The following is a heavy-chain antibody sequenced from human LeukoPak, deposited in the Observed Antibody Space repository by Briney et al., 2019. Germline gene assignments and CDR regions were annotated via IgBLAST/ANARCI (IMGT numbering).Heavy chain of an antibody. CDR1: GGSFSGYY. CDR3: ARGLGLDP. Sequence: SETLSLTCAVYGGSFSGYYWSWIRQPPGKGLEWIGEINHSGSTNYNPSLKSRVTISVDTSKNQFSLKLSSVTAADTAVYYCARGLGLDPWGQGTLVTVSS. V-gene: IGHV4-34*01. CDR2: INHSGST. J-gene: IGHJ5*02.